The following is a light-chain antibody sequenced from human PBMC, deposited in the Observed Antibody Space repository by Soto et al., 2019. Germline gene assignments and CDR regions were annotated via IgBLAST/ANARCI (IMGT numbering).Light chain of an antibody. CDR3: CSYAGSKVV. J-gene: IGLJ2*01. CDR1: SSDVGSYNL. V-gene: IGLV2-23*02. CDR2: EVS. Sequence: QSVLTQPASVSGSPGQSITISCTGTSSDVGSYNLVSWYQQHPGKAPKLMIYEVSKRPSGVSNRFSGSKSGNTASLTISGLQAEYEADYYCCSYAGSKVVFGGGTKLTVL.